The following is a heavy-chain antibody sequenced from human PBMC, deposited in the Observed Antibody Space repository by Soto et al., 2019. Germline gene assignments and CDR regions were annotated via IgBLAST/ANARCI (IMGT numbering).Heavy chain of an antibody. CDR1: GFTFSSYW. D-gene: IGHD6-19*01. Sequence: GGSLRLSCAASGFTFSSYWMSWVRQAPGKGLEWVANIKQDGSEKYYVDSVKGRFTISRDNAKNSLYLQMNSLRAEDTAVYYCARTGSSGWRRDRSGINFPGWYFDLWGRGTLVTVSS. CDR2: IKQDGSEK. V-gene: IGHV3-7*01. J-gene: IGHJ2*01. CDR3: ARTGSSGWRRDRSGINFPGWYFDL.